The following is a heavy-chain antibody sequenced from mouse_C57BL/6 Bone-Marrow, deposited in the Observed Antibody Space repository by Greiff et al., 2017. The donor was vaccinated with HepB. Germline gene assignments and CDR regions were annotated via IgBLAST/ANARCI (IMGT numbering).Heavy chain of an antibody. V-gene: IGHV1-81*01. D-gene: IGHD1-1*01. CDR2: IYPRSGNT. CDR3: LTPDTTVGDFDY. CDR1: GYTFTSYG. J-gene: IGHJ2*01. Sequence: VKLQQSGAELARPGASVKLSCKASGYTFTSYGISWVKQRTGQGLEWIGEIYPRSGNTYYNEKFKGKATLTADKSSSTAYMELRSLTSEDSAVYFCLTPDTTVGDFDYWGQGTTLTVSS.